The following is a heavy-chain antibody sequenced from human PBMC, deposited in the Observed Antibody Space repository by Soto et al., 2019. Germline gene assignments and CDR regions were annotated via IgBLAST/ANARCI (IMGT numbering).Heavy chain of an antibody. Sequence: SETLSLTCSVSGGSISGYYWSWIRQSPAKGLEWIGYIYYSGSTNYNPSLKSRVTISVDTSKNQFSLELRSVTAADTAVYYCAKYDFLSGSHDAFNTWGQGTKVTVSS. J-gene: IGHJ3*02. CDR1: GGSISGYY. CDR3: AKYDFLSGSHDAFNT. D-gene: IGHD3-3*01. CDR2: IYYSGST. V-gene: IGHV4-59*01.